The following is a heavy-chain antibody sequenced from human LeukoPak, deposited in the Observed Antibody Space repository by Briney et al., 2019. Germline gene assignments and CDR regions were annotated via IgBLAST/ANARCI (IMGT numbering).Heavy chain of an antibody. CDR3: ARLFGGSGWYFDY. V-gene: IGHV5-51*01. D-gene: IGHD6-19*01. CDR1: GSIFTSYW. CDR2: IYPGDSDT. Sequence: PGASLQISCKGSGSIFTSYWIGWVRQLPGKGLEWMGIIYPGDSDTRYSPSFQGQVTISADKSISTAYLQWSSLKASDTAMYYCARLFGGSGWYFDYWGQGTLVTVSS. J-gene: IGHJ4*02.